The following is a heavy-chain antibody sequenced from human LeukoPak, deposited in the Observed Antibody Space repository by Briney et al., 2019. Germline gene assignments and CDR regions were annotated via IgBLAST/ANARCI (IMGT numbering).Heavy chain of an antibody. J-gene: IGHJ4*02. Sequence: GGSLRLSCAAFGFTFSSYAMSWVRQAPGKGLEWVSIISASSDSTYYADSVKGRFTISRDNSKNTLYLQMNSLRAEDTAVYYCARDLSGSYSYWGQGTLVTVSS. CDR3: ARDLSGSYSY. CDR2: ISASSDST. CDR1: GFTFSSYA. V-gene: IGHV3-23*01. D-gene: IGHD1-26*01.